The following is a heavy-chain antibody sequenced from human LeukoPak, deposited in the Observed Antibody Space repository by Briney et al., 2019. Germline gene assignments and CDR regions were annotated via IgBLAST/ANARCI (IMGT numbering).Heavy chain of an antibody. J-gene: IGHJ4*02. D-gene: IGHD2-15*01. CDR1: GGSISSSSYY. CDR3: ARLVGAATDPFDY. CDR2: IYYSGST. Sequence: SDTLSLTCTVSGGSISSSSYYWGWIRQPPGKGLEWIGSIYYSGSTYYNPSLKSRVSISVDTSKNQFSLNLSSVTAADTAVYYCARLVGAATDPFDYWGQGTLVTVSS. V-gene: IGHV4-39*01.